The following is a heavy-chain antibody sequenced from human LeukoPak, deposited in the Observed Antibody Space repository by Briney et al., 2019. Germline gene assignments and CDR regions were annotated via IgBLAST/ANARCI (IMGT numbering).Heavy chain of an antibody. D-gene: IGHD3-16*01. CDR1: GYTFTGYY. V-gene: IGHV1-8*02. CDR2: MNPNSGNT. Sequence: ASVKVSCKASGYTFTGYYMHWVRQATGQGLEWMGWMNPNSGNTGYAQKFQGRVTMTRNTSISTAYMELSSLRSEDTAVYYCARVTYGPHAFDIWGQGTMVTVSS. CDR3: ARVTYGPHAFDI. J-gene: IGHJ3*02.